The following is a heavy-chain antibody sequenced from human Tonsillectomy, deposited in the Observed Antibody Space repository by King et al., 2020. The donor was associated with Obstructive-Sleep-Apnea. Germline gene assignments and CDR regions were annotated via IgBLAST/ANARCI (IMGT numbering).Heavy chain of an antibody. V-gene: IGHV3-30*04. J-gene: IGHJ4*02. CDR3: ARGIRDSSGGGY. CDR2: ISYDGSNK. D-gene: IGHD6-19*01. CDR1: GFTFSSYA. Sequence: VQLVESGGGVVQPGRSLRLSCAASGFTFSSYAMHWVRQAPGKGLEWVAVISYDGSNKYYADSVKGRFTISRDNSKNTLYLQMNSLRAEDTAVYYCARGIRDSSGGGYWGQGTLVTVSS.